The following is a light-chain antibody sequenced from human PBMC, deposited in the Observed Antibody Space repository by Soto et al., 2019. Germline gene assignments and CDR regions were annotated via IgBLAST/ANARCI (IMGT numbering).Light chain of an antibody. J-gene: IGKJ1*01. CDR2: GTS. Sequence: EIVLTQSPGTLSLSPGERATLSCRASQSVSSSYLAWYQQKPGQAPRLLMYGTSTRATGTPDRFSGSGSGTDFTLTISSLEPEDVATYYCQQYNSYPWTFGQGTKVDIK. V-gene: IGKV3-20*01. CDR3: QQYNSYPWT. CDR1: QSVSSSY.